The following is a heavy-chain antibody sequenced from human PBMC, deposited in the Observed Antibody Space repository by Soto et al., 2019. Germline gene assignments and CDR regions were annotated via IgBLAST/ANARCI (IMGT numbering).Heavy chain of an antibody. CDR1: GGTFSSYA. CDR3: ASNGVVPAAMMEYWCDP. V-gene: IGHV1-69*01. D-gene: IGHD2-2*01. J-gene: IGHJ5*02. Sequence: QVQLVQSGAEVKKPGSSVKVSCKASGGTFSSYAISWVRQAPGQGLEWMGGIIPIFGTANYAQKFQGRVTITADESTSTAYMELSSLRSEDTAVYYWASNGVVPAAMMEYWCDPWGQGTLVTVSA. CDR2: IIPIFGTA.